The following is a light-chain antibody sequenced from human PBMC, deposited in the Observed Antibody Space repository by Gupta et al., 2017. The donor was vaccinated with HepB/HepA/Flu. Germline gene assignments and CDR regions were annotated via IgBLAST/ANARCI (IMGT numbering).Light chain of an antibody. CDR1: SSTIGKNN. CDR2: GNN. Sequence: SVSTHSSSASGAPGPRVTISCSGSSSTIGKNNVNWYQHLPGTAPKVLIDGNNQRPSGVPDRFSGSKSGTSASLAISGLQAEDEAEYYCAACDDSRDAYVFGSGTKVTVL. CDR3: AACDDSRDAYV. J-gene: IGLJ1*01. V-gene: IGLV1-44*01.